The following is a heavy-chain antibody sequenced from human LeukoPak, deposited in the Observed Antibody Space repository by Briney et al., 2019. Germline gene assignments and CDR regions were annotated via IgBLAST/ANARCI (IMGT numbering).Heavy chain of an antibody. Sequence: GASVKVSCKASGYTFTSYVISWVRQAPGQGLEWMGWISAYNGNTNYAQKLQGRVTMTTDTSTSTAYMELRSLRSDDTAVYYCARLRGQDGYNGYFDYWGQGTLVTVSS. CDR3: ARLRGQDGYNGYFDY. CDR1: GYTFTSYV. D-gene: IGHD5-24*01. J-gene: IGHJ4*02. CDR2: ISAYNGNT. V-gene: IGHV1-18*01.